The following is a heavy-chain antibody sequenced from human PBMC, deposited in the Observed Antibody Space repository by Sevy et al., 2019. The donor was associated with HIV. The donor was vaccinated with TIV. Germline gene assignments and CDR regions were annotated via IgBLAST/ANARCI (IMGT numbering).Heavy chain of an antibody. J-gene: IGHJ4*02. Sequence: GGSLRLSCAASGFIFSDYYMSWIRQAPGKGLEWVSYISGSGNTIYYTDSVKGRFTISRDNAKDSLYLQMNSLRAEDTAXXXCARAGGSWALRYWGQGSLVTVSS. V-gene: IGHV3-11*01. CDR1: GFIFSDYY. D-gene: IGHD1-26*01. CDR3: ARAGGSWALRY. CDR2: ISGSGNTI.